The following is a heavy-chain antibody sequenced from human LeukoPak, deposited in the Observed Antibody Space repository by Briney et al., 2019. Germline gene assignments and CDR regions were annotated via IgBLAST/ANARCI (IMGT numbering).Heavy chain of an antibody. CDR3: AKDKNPYCGGDCYSGTDY. D-gene: IGHD2-21*02. V-gene: IGHV3-23*01. CDR2: ISGSGGST. CDR1: GFTFSSYA. Sequence: GGSLRLSCAASGFTFSSYAMSWVRQAPGKGLGWVSAISGSGGSTYYADSVKGRFTISRDNSKNTLYLQMNSLRAEDTAVYYCAKDKNPYCGGDCYSGTDYWGQGTLVTVSS. J-gene: IGHJ4*02.